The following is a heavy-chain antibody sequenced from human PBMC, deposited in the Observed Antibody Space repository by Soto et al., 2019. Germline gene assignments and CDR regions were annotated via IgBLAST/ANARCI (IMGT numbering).Heavy chain of an antibody. J-gene: IGHJ4*02. CDR3: VGFIMSRAMAALDY. D-gene: IGHD5-18*01. CDR1: AGSISRYY. Sequence: HVQLQESGPGLVKPSEPLSLTCSVSAGSISRYYWGWVRQSPGEGLEWSAHISYTVEASYNPSLKCRVAISLDPSKNQIALRLMSVTAADTAVYYCVGFIMSRAMAALDYWGQGTLVPVTS. V-gene: IGHV4-59*01. CDR2: ISYTVEA.